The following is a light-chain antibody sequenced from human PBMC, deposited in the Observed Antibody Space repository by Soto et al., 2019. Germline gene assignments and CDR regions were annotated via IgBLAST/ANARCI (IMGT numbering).Light chain of an antibody. V-gene: IGLV1-44*01. J-gene: IGLJ1*01. CDR1: SSNIESNT. Sequence: QPVLTQPPSASGTPGQRVTISCSGSSSNIESNTVYWYQQLPGMAPRLLIHTNDRRPSGVPDRFSGSKSGTLASLAISVLPSEDEADYYCLACDHSLNGNLFGTVTKLTVL. CDR2: TND. CDR3: LACDHSLNGNL.